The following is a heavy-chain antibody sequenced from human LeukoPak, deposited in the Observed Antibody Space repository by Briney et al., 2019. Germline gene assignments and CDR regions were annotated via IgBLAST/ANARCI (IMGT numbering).Heavy chain of an antibody. CDR3: AREELSNISPSCCSGLAY. CDR2: RNANSGGT. Sequence: GSVKVSCEASRWTFIGFYMHWVRQARGQELEWMGWRNANSGGTNYAQKYQGRITMTRDMSLSTAYMEQSNLRSDDTAGYYWAREELSNISPSCCSGLAYWRQGGLVTNSS. V-gene: IGHV1-2*02. D-gene: IGHD2-2*01. CDR1: RWTFIGFY. J-gene: IGHJ4*02.